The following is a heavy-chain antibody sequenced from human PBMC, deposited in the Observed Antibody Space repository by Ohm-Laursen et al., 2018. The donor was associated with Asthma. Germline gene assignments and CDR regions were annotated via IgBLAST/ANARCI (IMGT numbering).Heavy chain of an antibody. CDR2: ISYDGSNK. J-gene: IGHJ4*02. CDR3: AKEGLHLGVLEDY. D-gene: IGHD3-16*01. V-gene: IGHV3-30*18. CDR1: GFTFSSYG. Sequence: SLRLSCTASGFTFSSYGMHWVRQAPGKGLEWVAVISYDGSNKYYADSVKGRFTISRDNSKNTLYLQMNSLRAEDTAVYYCAKEGLHLGVLEDYWGQGTLVTVSS.